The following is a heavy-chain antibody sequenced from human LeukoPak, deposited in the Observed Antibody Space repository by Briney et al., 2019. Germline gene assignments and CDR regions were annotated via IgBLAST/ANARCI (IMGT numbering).Heavy chain of an antibody. J-gene: IGHJ4*02. CDR1: GYTFTSYG. D-gene: IGHD1-26*01. V-gene: IGHV7-4-1*02. CDR2: INTNTGNP. CDR3: ARVPIVGAALFDY. Sequence: GASVKVSCKASGYTFTSYGISWVRQAPGQGLEWMGWINTNTGNPTYAQGFTGRFVFSLDTSVSTAYLQISSLKAEDTAVYYCARVPIVGAALFDYWGQGTLVTVSS.